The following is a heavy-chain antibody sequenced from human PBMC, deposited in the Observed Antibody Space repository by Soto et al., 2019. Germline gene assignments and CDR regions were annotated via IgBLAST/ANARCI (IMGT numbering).Heavy chain of an antibody. J-gene: IGHJ6*02. Sequence: EVQLLESGGGLVQPGGSLRLSCAASGFPFSTSAMNWVRQAPGKGLEWVSIISGSSDAAYYAESVKGRFASSSDNSKNTLYLQMNSLRAEDTAVYYCAKYSGSYPVYNGLSLWGQGTTVNVS. V-gene: IGHV3-23*01. CDR3: AKYSGSYPVYNGLSL. CDR2: ISGSSDAA. D-gene: IGHD1-26*01. CDR1: GFPFSTSA.